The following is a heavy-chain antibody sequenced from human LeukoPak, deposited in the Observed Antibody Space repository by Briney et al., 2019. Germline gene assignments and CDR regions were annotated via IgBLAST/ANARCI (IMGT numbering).Heavy chain of an antibody. D-gene: IGHD3-3*01. V-gene: IGHV4-39*01. CDR1: GGSISSSSYY. J-gene: IGHJ4*02. Sequence: SETLSPTCTVCGGSISSSSYYWGWIRQPPGKGLEWIGSIYYSGSTYYNPSLKSRVTISVDTSKNQFSLKLSSVTAADTAVYYCASYDFWSGYYTWYFDYWGQGTLVTVSS. CDR2: IYYSGST. CDR3: ASYDFWSGYYTWYFDY.